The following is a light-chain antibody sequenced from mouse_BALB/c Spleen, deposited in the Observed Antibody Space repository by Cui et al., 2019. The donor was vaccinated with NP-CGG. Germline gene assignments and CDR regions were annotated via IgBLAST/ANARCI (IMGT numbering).Light chain of an antibody. CDR2: GTN. CDR3: ALWYSNHWV. Sequence: QAVLLRESPLTTSPGETVTLTCGSSTGAVTTSNYANWVQEKPEHLFTGLIGGTNNRAPGVPARCSGSLIGDKAALTITGAQTEDEAIYFCALWYSNHWVFGGGTKLTVL. V-gene: IGLV1*01. CDR1: TGAVTTSNY. J-gene: IGLJ1*01.